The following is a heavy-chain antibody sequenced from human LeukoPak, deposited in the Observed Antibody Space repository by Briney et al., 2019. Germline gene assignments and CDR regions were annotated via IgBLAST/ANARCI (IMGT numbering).Heavy chain of an antibody. Sequence: SETLSLTCTVSADSISRSYWSWIRQPPGQGLEWIGYVSYSGSTNYTPSLKGRVTISIDTSKNQFSLKLNSVTAADTAVYYCAKLLTLSWPAFDPWGPRTLVTVSS. V-gene: IGHV4-59*01. CDR1: ADSISRSY. J-gene: IGHJ5*02. CDR2: VSYSGST. CDR3: AKLLTLSWPAFDP. D-gene: IGHD2/OR15-2a*01.